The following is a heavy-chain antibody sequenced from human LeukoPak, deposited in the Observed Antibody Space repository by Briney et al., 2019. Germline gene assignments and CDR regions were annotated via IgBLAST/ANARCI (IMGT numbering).Heavy chain of an antibody. V-gene: IGHV3-64*01. Sequence: GGSLRLSCAASGFTFNDYAMHWVRQAPGKGLEYVSAISSNGGSTYYANSVKGRFTISRDNSKNTLYLQMGSLRAEDMAVYYCARDFDYGDYFDYWGQGTLVTVSS. J-gene: IGHJ4*02. CDR1: GFTFNDYA. CDR2: ISSNGGST. CDR3: ARDFDYGDYFDY. D-gene: IGHD4-17*01.